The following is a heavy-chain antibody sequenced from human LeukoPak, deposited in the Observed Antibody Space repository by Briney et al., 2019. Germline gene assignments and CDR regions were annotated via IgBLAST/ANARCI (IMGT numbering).Heavy chain of an antibody. CDR1: GFTFSTYW. CDR3: ASQRWLQSSFDY. Sequence: PGGSLRLSCAASGFTFSTYWMHWVRQAPGKGMVWVSRIKSDGSSTSYADSVKGRFTISRDNAKNTLYLQMNSLRAEDTAVYYCASQRWLQSSFDYWGQGSLVTLSS. D-gene: IGHD5-24*01. V-gene: IGHV3-74*01. J-gene: IGHJ4*02. CDR2: IKSDGSST.